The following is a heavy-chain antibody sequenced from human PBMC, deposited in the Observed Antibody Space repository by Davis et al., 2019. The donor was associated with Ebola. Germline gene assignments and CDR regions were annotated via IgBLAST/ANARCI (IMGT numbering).Heavy chain of an antibody. CDR3: VRVSRNIATGWYRFDAFDI. D-gene: IGHD6-19*01. CDR2: ISGDSLYT. V-gene: IGHV3-11*06. CDR1: EFTFTDYY. J-gene: IGHJ3*02. Sequence: GESLKISCAASEFTFTDYYMGWIRQAPGKGLEWVSYISGDSLYTNYADSVRGRLTISRDDAKNSLYLQMNSLRAEDTAIYYCVRVSRNIATGWYRFDAFDIWGQGTLVTVSS.